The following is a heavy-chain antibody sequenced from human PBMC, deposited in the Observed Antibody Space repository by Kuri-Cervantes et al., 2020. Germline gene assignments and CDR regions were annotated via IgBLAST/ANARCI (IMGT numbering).Heavy chain of an antibody. CDR2: ISTDGSST. J-gene: IGHJ4*02. CDR3: ARQLVRVGATTI. V-gene: IGHV3-74*01. CDR1: GFTFTTYW. D-gene: IGHD6-13*01. Sequence: GESLKISCAASGFTFTTYWMHWVRQAPGKGLVWVSRISTDGSSTSYADSVKGRFTMSRDNAKNTLYLQMNSLRAEDTAVYYCARQLVRVGATTIWGQGTLVTVSS.